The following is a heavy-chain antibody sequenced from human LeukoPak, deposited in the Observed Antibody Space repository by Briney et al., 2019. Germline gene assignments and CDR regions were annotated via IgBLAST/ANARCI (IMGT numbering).Heavy chain of an antibody. CDR2: IYYSGST. D-gene: IGHD2-2*01. CDR3: ARRKAYPSYGMDV. Sequence: SETLSLTCTVSGGSISSYYWSWIRQPPGKGLEWIGYIYYSGSTNYNPSLKSRVTISVGTSKNQFSLKLTSVTAADTAVYYCARRKAYPSYGMDVWGQGTTVTVSS. CDR1: GGSISSYY. J-gene: IGHJ6*02. V-gene: IGHV4-59*01.